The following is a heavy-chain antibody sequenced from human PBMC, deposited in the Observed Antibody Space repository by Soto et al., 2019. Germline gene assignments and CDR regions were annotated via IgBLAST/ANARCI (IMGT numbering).Heavy chain of an antibody. CDR3: ARGTLVVPAAITFRMDV. D-gene: IGHD2-2*01. CDR1: GGTFSSYA. CDR2: IIPIFGTA. V-gene: IGHV1-69*13. Sequence: ASVKVSCKASGGTFSSYAISWVRQAPGQGLEWMGGIIPIFGTANYAQKFQGRATITADEPTSTAYMELSSLRSEDTAVYYCARGTLVVPAAITFRMDVWGQGTTVTVSS. J-gene: IGHJ6*02.